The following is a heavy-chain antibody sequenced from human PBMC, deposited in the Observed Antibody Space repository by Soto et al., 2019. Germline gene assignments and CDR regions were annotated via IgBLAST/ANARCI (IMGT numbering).Heavy chain of an antibody. CDR2: IYNSGTT. V-gene: IGHV4-31*03. J-gene: IGHJ5*02. Sequence: QVQLQESGPGLVKPSETLSLTCTVSGGSITRGGYYWSWIRQHPGKGLEWIGYIYNSGTTYYNPSLQSRVTISVDPSKHQFSLKLTSGTAADPAVYYCARDPAPWGQGTLVTVSS. CDR1: GGSITRGGYY. CDR3: ARDPAP.